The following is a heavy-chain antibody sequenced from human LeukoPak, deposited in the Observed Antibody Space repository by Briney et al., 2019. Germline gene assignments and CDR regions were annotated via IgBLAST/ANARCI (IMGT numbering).Heavy chain of an antibody. Sequence: SETLSLTCTVSGGSISSGSYYWSWIRQPAGKGLEWIGRIYTSGSTNYNPSLKSRVTISVDTSKNQFSLKLSSVTAADTAVYYCARDCLVGVPAADNWFDPWGQGTLVTVSS. V-gene: IGHV4-61*02. CDR2: IYTSGST. J-gene: IGHJ5*02. CDR1: GGSISSGSYY. CDR3: ARDCLVGVPAADNWFDP. D-gene: IGHD2-2*01.